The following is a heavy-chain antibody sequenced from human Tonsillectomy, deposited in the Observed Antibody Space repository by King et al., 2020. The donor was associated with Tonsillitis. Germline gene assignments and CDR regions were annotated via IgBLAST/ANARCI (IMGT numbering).Heavy chain of an antibody. CDR3: AKDRRSSSPYYYYYYMDV. V-gene: IGHV3-43*02. CDR1: VFTFDDYA. Sequence: VQLVESGGGVVQPGGSLRLSCAASVFTFDDYAMHWVRQAPGKGLEWVSLIIGDGVSTYYADSGKGRFTISRDNSKNSLYLQMNSLRTEDTALYYCAKDRRSSSPYYYYYYMDVWGKGTTVTVSS. D-gene: IGHD6-6*01. J-gene: IGHJ6*03. CDR2: IIGDGVST.